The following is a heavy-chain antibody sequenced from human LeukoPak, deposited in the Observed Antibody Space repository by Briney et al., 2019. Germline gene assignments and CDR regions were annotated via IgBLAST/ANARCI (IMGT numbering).Heavy chain of an antibody. D-gene: IGHD2-15*01. J-gene: IGHJ5*02. CDR2: INPNSGGT. CDR1: GYTFTGYY. CDR3: VRELLKYNWFDP. V-gene: IGHV1-2*02. Sequence: ASVKVSCKASGYTFTGYYMHWVRQAPGQGLEWMGWINPNSGGTNYAQKFQGRVTMTRDMSTSTVYMELSSLRSEDTAVYYCVRELLKYNWFDPWGQGTLVTVSS.